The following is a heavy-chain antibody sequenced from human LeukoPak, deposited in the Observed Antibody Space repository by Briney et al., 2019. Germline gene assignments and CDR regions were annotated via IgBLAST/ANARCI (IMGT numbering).Heavy chain of an antibody. D-gene: IGHD6-19*01. V-gene: IGHV1-69*05. Sequence: SVKVSCKASGGTFSSYAISWVRQAPGQGLEWMGRIIPIFGTANYAQKLQGRVTITTDESTSTTSMAPSSLRSDETAVYYCASATESGIISSGRYQCAFDIWGQGTMVTVSS. CDR1: GGTFSSYA. CDR3: ASATESGIISSGRYQCAFDI. J-gene: IGHJ3*02. CDR2: IIPIFGTA.